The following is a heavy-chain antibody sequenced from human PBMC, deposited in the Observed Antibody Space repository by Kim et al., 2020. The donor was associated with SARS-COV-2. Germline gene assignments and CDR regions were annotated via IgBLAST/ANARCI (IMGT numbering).Heavy chain of an antibody. D-gene: IGHD3-16*01. CDR2: IHHSGST. Sequence: SETLSLTCNVSGASIDSGGHYWTWIRQFPGKGLEWIGNIHHSGSTNYNPTLKTRLTITKDPSKSQFSLQLTSVTAADTAVYFCAKDRHYYDEINDIYVVEYFQHWGLGTLVTVSS. V-gene: IGHV4-31*03. CDR3: AKDRHYYDEINDIYVVEYFQH. J-gene: IGHJ1*01. CDR1: GASIDSGGHY.